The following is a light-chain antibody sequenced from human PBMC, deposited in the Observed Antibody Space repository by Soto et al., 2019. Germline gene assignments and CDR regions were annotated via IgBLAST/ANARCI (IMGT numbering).Light chain of an antibody. V-gene: IGKV1-9*01. CDR2: ASS. CDR3: QQLNTFPVT. CDR1: QGISSY. J-gene: IGKJ5*01. Sequence: DIQLTQSPSFLSASVGDRVTITCRASQGISSYLAWYQQTPGKAPKLLIYASSTLQSGVPSRFSGSGYGTEFTLTIISLQPEDFATYYCQQLNTFPVTFGQGTRLDI.